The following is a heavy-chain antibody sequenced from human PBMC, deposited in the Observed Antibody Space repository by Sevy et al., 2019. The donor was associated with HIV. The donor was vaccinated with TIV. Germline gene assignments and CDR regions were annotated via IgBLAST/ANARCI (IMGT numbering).Heavy chain of an antibody. Sequence: SETLSLTCTVSGGSISSYYWSWIRQPAGKGLEWIGGIYTSGSTNYNPSLKSRVTMSVDTSKNQFSLKLSSVTAADTAVYYCARDLGYYGSGSDYYYYYGMDVWGQGTTVTVSS. V-gene: IGHV4-4*07. CDR2: IYTSGST. J-gene: IGHJ6*02. D-gene: IGHD3-10*01. CDR1: GGSISSYY. CDR3: ARDLGYYGSGSDYYYYYGMDV.